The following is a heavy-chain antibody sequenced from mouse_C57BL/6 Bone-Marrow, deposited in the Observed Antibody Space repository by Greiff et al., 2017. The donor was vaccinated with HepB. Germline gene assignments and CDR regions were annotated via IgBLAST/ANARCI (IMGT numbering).Heavy chain of an antibody. Sequence: VQLKESGPELVKPGASVKISCKASGYSFTGYYMNWVKQSPEKSLEWIGEINPSTGGTTYNQKFKAKATLTVDKSSSTAYMQLKSLTSEDSAVYYCARKNYSNYVFAYWGQGTLVTVSA. CDR1: GYSFTGYY. CDR2: INPSTGGT. V-gene: IGHV1-42*01. CDR3: ARKNYSNYVFAY. D-gene: IGHD2-5*01. J-gene: IGHJ3*01.